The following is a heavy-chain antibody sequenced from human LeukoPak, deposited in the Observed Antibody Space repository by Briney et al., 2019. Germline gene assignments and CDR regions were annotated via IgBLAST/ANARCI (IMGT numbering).Heavy chain of an antibody. V-gene: IGHV3-30*02. Sequence: GGSLRLSCAASGFTFSSYGMHGVRQAPGKGLEWVALIRYDGSNKYYADSVKGRFTISRDISKNTLYLQMNSLRAEDTAVYYCAKEPYSYSSSSDYYYMDVWGKGTTVTVSS. CDR1: GFTFSSYG. J-gene: IGHJ6*03. CDR3: AKEPYSYSSSSDYYYMDV. CDR2: IRYDGSNK. D-gene: IGHD6-6*01.